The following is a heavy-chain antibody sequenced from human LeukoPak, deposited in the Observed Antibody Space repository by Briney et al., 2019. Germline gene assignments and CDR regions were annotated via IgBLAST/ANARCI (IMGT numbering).Heavy chain of an antibody. D-gene: IGHD3/OR15-3a*01. CDR3: AREPGTDYRKYYFDY. Sequence: GSLRLSCAASGFTFSSYAVSWVRQAPGKGLEWVSAISGSGGSTYYADSVKGRFTISRDNSKNTVYLQMDSLRAEDTAVYYCAREPGTDYRKYYFDYWGQRTLVTVSS. V-gene: IGHV3-23*01. J-gene: IGHJ4*02. CDR1: GFTFSSYA. CDR2: ISGSGGST.